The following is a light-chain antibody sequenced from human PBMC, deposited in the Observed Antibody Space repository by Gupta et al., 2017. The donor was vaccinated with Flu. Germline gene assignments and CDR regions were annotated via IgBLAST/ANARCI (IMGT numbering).Light chain of an antibody. Sequence: DIQMAQSPSTLSASVGDRVTITCRASQTISTSLAWYQQKPGKAPKLLIYKASRVESGVPSRFSGSGSGSEFTLTISSRQPEDFANYYCQHQDSSLYSFGQGTKLEIK. CDR3: QHQDSSLYS. CDR1: QTISTS. V-gene: IGKV1-5*03. J-gene: IGKJ2*03. CDR2: KAS.